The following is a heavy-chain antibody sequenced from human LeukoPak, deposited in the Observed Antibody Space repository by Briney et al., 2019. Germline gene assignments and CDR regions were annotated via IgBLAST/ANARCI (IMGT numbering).Heavy chain of an antibody. CDR3: TTDAYWGGDCYGMGGY. CDR2: IKSRTEGATT. J-gene: IGHJ4*02. CDR1: GFTSSNSS. D-gene: IGHD2-21*02. V-gene: IGHV3-15*01. Sequence: SLRPSCAASGFTSSNSSTGWVRQAPGEGLEWVGRIKSRTEGATTDYAAPVKGRFTISRDDSKNTLYLQMNSRKTEDTAVYYCTTDAYWGGDCYGMGGYWGQGTLVTVSS.